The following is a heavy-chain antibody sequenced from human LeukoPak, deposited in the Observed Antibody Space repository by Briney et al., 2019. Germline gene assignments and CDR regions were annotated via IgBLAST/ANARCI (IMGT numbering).Heavy chain of an antibody. CDR3: ARARYTPLRYYYGMDV. Sequence: SETLSLTCAVYGGSFSGYYWSWIRQPPGNGLEWIGEINHSGSTNYNPSLKSRVTISVDTSKNQFSLKLSSVTAADTAVYYCARARYTPLRYYYGMDVWGQGTTVTVSS. CDR2: INHSGST. D-gene: IGHD1-1*01. CDR1: GGSFSGYY. V-gene: IGHV4-34*01. J-gene: IGHJ6*02.